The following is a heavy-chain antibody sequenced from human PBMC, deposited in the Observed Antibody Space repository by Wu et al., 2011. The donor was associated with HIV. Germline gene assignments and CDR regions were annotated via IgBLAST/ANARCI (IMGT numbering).Heavy chain of an antibody. J-gene: IGHJ6*02. CDR1: GYTFNTYA. Sequence: LVQSGAEVKKPGASVKVSCKASGYTFNTYAISWVRQAPGQGLEWMGWISAYTGDTHYIQNLQGRVTLTTDTSTNTAYMELRSLRSDDTAVYYCARDESGTSSYYGMDVWGQGTTVTVSS. V-gene: IGHV1-18*01. CDR2: ISAYTGDT. CDR3: ARDESGTSSYYGMDV. D-gene: IGHD1-26*01.